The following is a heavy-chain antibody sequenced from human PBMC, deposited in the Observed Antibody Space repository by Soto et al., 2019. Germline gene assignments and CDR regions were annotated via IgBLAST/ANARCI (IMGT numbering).Heavy chain of an antibody. CDR1: GGSISSGDYY. CDR2: IYYSGST. D-gene: IGHD2-15*01. Sequence: PSETLSLTCTVSGGSISSGDYYWSWIRQPPGKGLEWIGYIYYSGSTYYNPSLKSRVTISVDTSKNQFSLKLSSVTAADTAVYHCATVGIYCSGGSCYTPGNWFDPWGQGTLVTVSS. V-gene: IGHV4-30-4*01. CDR3: ATVGIYCSGGSCYTPGNWFDP. J-gene: IGHJ5*02.